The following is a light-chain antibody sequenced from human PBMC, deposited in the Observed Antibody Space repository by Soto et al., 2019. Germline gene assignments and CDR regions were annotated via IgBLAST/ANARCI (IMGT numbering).Light chain of an antibody. CDR1: QSITTY. Sequence: DIQMSQSPSTLSASVGDRVTITSRASQSITTYLNWYQQKPGKAPKFVIYAASSLQSGVPSRFSGSGSETDFTLTISSLQPEDFATYYCQQNYSTPWTFGPGTKVDIK. V-gene: IGKV1-39*01. J-gene: IGKJ1*01. CDR3: QQNYSTPWT. CDR2: AAS.